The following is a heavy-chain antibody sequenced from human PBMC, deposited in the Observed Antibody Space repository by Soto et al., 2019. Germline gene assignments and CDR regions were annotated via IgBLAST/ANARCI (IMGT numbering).Heavy chain of an antibody. D-gene: IGHD2-21*01. CDR3: VKAGVRDLIVEVPVYFDI. Sequence: DVQLVESGGGLVQPGRSLRLSCAASGFIFDNSGMHWVRQAPGKGMEWVSGISWNGGNIGYADSVKGRFSISRDNAKDSLFLQMNSLRPGDTAFYYGVKAGVRDLIVEVPVYFDIWGQGTLVTVSS. V-gene: IGHV3-9*01. CDR2: ISWNGGNI. J-gene: IGHJ4*02. CDR1: GFIFDNSG.